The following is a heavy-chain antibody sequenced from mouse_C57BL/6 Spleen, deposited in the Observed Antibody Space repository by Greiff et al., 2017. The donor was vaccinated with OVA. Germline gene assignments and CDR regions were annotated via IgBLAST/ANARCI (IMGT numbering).Heavy chain of an antibody. V-gene: IGHV1-61*01. J-gene: IGHJ3*01. CDR3: AREGTAQATFAY. CDR2: IYPSDSET. CDR1: GYTFTSYW. Sequence: VQLQQSGAELVRPGSSVKLSCKASGYTFTSYWMDWVKQRPGQGLEWIGNIYPSDSETHYNQKFKDKATLTVDKSSSTAYMQLSSLTSEDSAVYYCAREGTAQATFAYWGQGTLVTVSA. D-gene: IGHD3-2*02.